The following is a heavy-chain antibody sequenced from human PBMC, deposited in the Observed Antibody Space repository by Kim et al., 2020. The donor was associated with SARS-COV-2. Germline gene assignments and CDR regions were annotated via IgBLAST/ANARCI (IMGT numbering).Heavy chain of an antibody. V-gene: IGHV4-31*03. J-gene: IGHJ6*02. CDR2: IYYSGST. CDR3: ARDNPTPPYSSGWYSDYYYGMDV. CDR1: GGSISSGGYY. Sequence: SETLSLTCTVSGGSISSGGYYWSWIRQHPGKGLEWIGYIYYSGSTYYNPSLKSRVTISVDTSKNQFSLKLSSVTAADTAVYYCARDNPTPPYSSGWYSDYYYGMDVWGQGTTVTVSS. D-gene: IGHD6-19*01.